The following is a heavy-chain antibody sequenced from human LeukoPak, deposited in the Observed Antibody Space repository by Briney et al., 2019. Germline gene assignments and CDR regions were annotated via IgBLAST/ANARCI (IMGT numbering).Heavy chain of an antibody. J-gene: IGHJ4*02. Sequence: GESLRLSCAAPGFTFSSYWMSWVRQAPGKGLEWLANITQDGSEKYYVDSVKGRFTISRDNAKNSLYLQMNSLRAEDTAVYYCESMWGYSHHYWGQGTLVTVS. CDR1: GFTFSSYW. V-gene: IGHV3-7*01. CDR3: ESMWGYSHHY. CDR2: ITQDGSEK. D-gene: IGHD5-18*01.